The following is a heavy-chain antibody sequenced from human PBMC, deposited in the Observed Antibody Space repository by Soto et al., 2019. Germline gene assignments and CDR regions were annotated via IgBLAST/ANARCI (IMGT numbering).Heavy chain of an antibody. CDR1: GGSISSSSYY. D-gene: IGHD2-21*01. Sequence: SETLSLTCTVSGGSISSSSYYWVWIRQPPGKGLEWIGSIYYSGSTYYNPSLKSRVTISVDTSKNQFSLKLSSVTAADTAVYYCARQGLRAVYYGMEVWGKGTTVTVSS. J-gene: IGHJ6*04. V-gene: IGHV4-39*01. CDR2: IYYSGST. CDR3: ARQGLRAVYYGMEV.